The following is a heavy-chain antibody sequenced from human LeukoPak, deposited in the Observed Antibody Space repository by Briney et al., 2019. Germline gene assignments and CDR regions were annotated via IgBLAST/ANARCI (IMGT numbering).Heavy chain of an antibody. CDR1: GFSFSKYW. V-gene: IGHV3-74*01. D-gene: IGHD5-24*01. CDR3: ARRRLDAFDT. J-gene: IGHJ3*02. CDR2: IKEDGTYT. Sequence: PGGSLRLSCAASGFSFSKYWMHWFRQTPGEGLVWVSRIKEDGTYTSYADSVKGRFTISRDDAKNSLFLQMNSLRADDTAVYYCARRRLDAFDTWGQGTMVTVSS.